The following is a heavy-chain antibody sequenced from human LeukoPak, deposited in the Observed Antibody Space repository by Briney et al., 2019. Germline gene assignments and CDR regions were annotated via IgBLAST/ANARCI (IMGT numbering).Heavy chain of an antibody. CDR3: ARDAPSDDYGDYDPFDY. V-gene: IGHV3-21*01. D-gene: IGHD4-17*01. J-gene: IGHJ4*02. Sequence: GGSLRLSCAASGFTFSSYSMNWVRQAPGKGLEWVSSISSSSGYIYYADSVKGRFTISRDNAKNSLYLQMNSLRAEDTAVYYCARDAPSDDYGDYDPFDYWGQGTLVTVSS. CDR1: GFTFSSYS. CDR2: ISSSSGYI.